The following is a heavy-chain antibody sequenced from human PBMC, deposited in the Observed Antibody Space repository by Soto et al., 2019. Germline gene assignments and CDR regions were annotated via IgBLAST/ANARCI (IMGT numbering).Heavy chain of an antibody. CDR1: GFTFSTYT. CDR2: INGRSNYV. D-gene: IGHD1-26*01. J-gene: IGHJ4*02. V-gene: IGHV3-21*01. Sequence: EVQVVESGGGLVKPGGSLRLSCVFSGFTFSTYTMNWVRQAPGKGLEWVSSINGRSNYVYYADSVKGRFTISRDNAKNSLYMQMNRLRAEDTSIYYCAREDGVVGSSSAFDHWGLGTLVTVSS. CDR3: AREDGVVGSSSAFDH.